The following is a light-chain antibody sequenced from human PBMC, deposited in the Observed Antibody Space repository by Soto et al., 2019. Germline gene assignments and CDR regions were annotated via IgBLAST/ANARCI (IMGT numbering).Light chain of an antibody. J-gene: IGLJ2*01. V-gene: IGLV7-46*01. Sequence: QAVVTQEPSLTVSPGGTVTLTCGSSTGAVTSGHYPYWFQQKPGQAPRTLIYDTSNKHSWTPARFSGSLLGGKAALALSGAQPEDEAEYYCILVYSGGVVFGGGTKVTVL. CDR3: ILVYSGGVV. CDR1: TGAVTSGHY. CDR2: DTS.